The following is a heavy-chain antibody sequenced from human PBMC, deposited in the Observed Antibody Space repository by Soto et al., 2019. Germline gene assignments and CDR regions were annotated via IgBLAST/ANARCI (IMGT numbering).Heavy chain of an antibody. CDR3: ARVPSDSSGWYGWFDP. Sequence: GSLRLSCAASGFTFSDYYMSWIRQAPGKGLEWVSYISSSGSTIYYADSVKGRFTISRDNAKNSLYLQMNSLRAEDTAVYYCARVPSDSSGWYGWFDPWGQGTLVTVSS. D-gene: IGHD6-19*01. CDR1: GFTFSDYY. J-gene: IGHJ5*02. V-gene: IGHV3-11*01. CDR2: ISSSGSTI.